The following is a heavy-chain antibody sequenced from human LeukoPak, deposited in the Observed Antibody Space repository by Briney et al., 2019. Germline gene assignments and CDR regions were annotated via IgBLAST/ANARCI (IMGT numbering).Heavy chain of an antibody. CDR3: ARARRSAAAPVGYYFDS. J-gene: IGHJ4*02. CDR2: INTNTGNP. CDR1: GGTFSSYA. D-gene: IGHD3-3*01. Sequence: GASVKVSCKASGGTFSSYAISWVRQAPGQGLEWLGWINTNTGNPAYAQGFTGRLVFSVDTSVSTTYLQISSLKAEDTAVYYCARARRSAAAPVGYYFDSWGQGTLVTVSS. V-gene: IGHV7-4-1*02.